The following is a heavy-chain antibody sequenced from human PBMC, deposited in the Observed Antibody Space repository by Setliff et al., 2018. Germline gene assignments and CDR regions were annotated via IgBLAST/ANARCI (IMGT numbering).Heavy chain of an antibody. CDR3: ARDSYFWTWYAFDI. CDR1: GGSISSSSYY. J-gene: IGHJ3*02. V-gene: IGHV4-39*07. CDR2: IYYSGST. Sequence: PSETLSLTCTVSGGSISSSSYYWGWIRQPPGKGLEWIGSIYYSGSTYYNPSLKSRVTISVDTSKNQFSLKLSSVTAADTAVYYCARDSYFWTWYAFDIWGQGTMVTVSS. D-gene: IGHD3-3*01.